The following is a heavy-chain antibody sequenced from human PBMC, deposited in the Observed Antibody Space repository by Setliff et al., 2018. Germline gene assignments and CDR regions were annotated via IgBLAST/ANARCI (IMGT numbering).Heavy chain of an antibody. CDR3: ARDLRGILSLHDSDY. Sequence: GGSLRLSCAASGFTLSTYAMHWVRQAPGKGLEWVAVIWYDGSKTYYAASVKGRFTISRDTSKNTLYVQMNDLRAEDTAVYYCARDLRGILSLHDSDYWGQGTVVTVSS. CDR1: GFTLSTYA. D-gene: IGHD3-16*01. J-gene: IGHJ4*02. V-gene: IGHV3-30*04. CDR2: IWYDGSKT.